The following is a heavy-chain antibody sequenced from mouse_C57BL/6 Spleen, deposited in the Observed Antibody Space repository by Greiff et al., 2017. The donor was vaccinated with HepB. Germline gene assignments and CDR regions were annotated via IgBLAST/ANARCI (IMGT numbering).Heavy chain of an antibody. CDR1: GYTFTSYW. J-gene: IGHJ3*01. Sequence: QVQLQQPGAELVKPGASVKMSCKASGYTFTSYWITWVKQRPGQGLEWIGDIYPGSGSTNYNEKFKSKAILTVDTSSSTAYMQLSSLTSEDSAVYYCAMVYYYGSSYGFAYWGQGTLVTVSA. V-gene: IGHV1-55*01. CDR3: AMVYYYGSSYGFAY. CDR2: IYPGSGST. D-gene: IGHD1-1*01.